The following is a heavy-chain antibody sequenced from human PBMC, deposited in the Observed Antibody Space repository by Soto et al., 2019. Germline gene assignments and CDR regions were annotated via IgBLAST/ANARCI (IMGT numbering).Heavy chain of an antibody. V-gene: IGHV5-51*01. CDR1: GYSFTSYW. CDR2: IYPGDSDT. D-gene: IGHD5-12*01. Sequence: LGESLKISCKGSGYSFTSYWIGWVRQMPGKGLEWMGIIYPGDSDTRYSPSFQGQVTISADKSISTAYLQWSSLKASDTAMYYCARTRRDGYNWYSYYGKDVWGQGTTVTVSS. J-gene: IGHJ6*02. CDR3: ARTRRDGYNWYSYYGKDV.